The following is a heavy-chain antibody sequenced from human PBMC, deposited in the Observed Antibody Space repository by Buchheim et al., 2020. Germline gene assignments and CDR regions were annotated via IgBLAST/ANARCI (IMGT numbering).Heavy chain of an antibody. CDR3: ARGFLYGSGMEGFDY. CDR2: IWYDGSNK. Sequence: QVQLVESGGGVVQPGRSLRLSCAASGFTFSSYGMHWVRQAPGKGLEWVAVIWYDGSNKYYADSVKGRFTISRDNSKNTLYLQMNSLRAEDTAVYSCARGFLYGSGMEGFDYWGQGTL. D-gene: IGHD3-10*01. J-gene: IGHJ4*02. CDR1: GFTFSSYG. V-gene: IGHV3-33*01.